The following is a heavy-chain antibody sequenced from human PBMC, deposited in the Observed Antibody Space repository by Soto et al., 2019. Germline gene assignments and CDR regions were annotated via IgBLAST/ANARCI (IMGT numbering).Heavy chain of an antibody. J-gene: IGHJ5*02. V-gene: IGHV3-30*18. Sequence: GGSLRLSCAASGFMFNNYGMHWVRQTPGKGLQWVAVVAYDGSYQHYADSVKGRFTISRDISKNTLFLEMDSLKPEDTAVYYCAKDHVNSGPSPDWFDPWSQGTPVTVSS. CDR1: GFMFNNYG. D-gene: IGHD6-19*01. CDR3: AKDHVNSGPSPDWFDP. CDR2: VAYDGSYQ.